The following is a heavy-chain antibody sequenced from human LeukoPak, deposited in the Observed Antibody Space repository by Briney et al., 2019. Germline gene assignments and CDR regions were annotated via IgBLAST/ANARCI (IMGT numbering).Heavy chain of an antibody. J-gene: IGHJ6*03. Sequence: PGGSLRLSCAASGFTFSSYAMHWVRQAPGKGLEWVAVISYDGSNKYYADSVKGRFTISRDNSKNTLYLQMNSLRAEDTAVYYCARDPGRTSHWRKGYYYYYMDVWGKGTTVTVSS. CDR1: GFTFSSYA. CDR3: ARDPGRTSHWRKGYYYYYMDV. CDR2: ISYDGSNK. D-gene: IGHD2-2*01. V-gene: IGHV3-30*04.